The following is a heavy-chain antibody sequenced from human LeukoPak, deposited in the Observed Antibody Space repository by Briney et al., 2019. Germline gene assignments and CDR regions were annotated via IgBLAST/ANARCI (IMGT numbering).Heavy chain of an antibody. D-gene: IGHD6-25*01. CDR1: GFTFSTYT. CDR2: ISSRSSYI. V-gene: IGHV3-21*04. CDR3: AKDIHTAAH. Sequence: PGGSLRLSCAASGFTFSTYTMNWVRQAPGKGLEWVSSISSRSSYIYYADSVKGRFTISRDNAKNSLYLQMNSLRAEDTAVYYCAKDIHTAAHWGQGTLVTVSS. J-gene: IGHJ4*02.